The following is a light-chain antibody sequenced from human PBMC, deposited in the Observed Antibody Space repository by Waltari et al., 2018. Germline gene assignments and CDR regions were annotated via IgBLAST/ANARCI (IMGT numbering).Light chain of an antibody. J-gene: IGLJ2*01. V-gene: IGLV2-14*03. CDR2: DVS. Sequence: QSALTHPASVSGSPGQSITIPCTGTSSSVGSYNSVSWYQQHPGKAPKLMIYDVSYRPSGVSNRFSGSKSGNTAALTISGLQAEDEADYYCSSYITTNTLELFGGGTSLTVL. CDR1: SSSVGSYNS. CDR3: SSYITTNTLEL.